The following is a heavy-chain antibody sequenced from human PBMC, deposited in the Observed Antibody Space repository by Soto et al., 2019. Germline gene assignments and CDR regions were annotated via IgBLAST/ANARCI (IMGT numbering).Heavy chain of an antibody. V-gene: IGHV4-59*01. J-gene: IGHJ6*02. CDR2: IYDTGISGYTPST. Sequence: SETLSLTCTVSGGSITSSYWSWIRRPPGKGLEWIAYIYDTGISGYTPSTSYNPSLKRRVTMSVDTSKSQFSLKLTSVTAADTAVYYCARGEDAFFYYGLDVWGQGITVTVSS. CDR3: ARGEDAFFYYGLDV. CDR1: GGSITSSY.